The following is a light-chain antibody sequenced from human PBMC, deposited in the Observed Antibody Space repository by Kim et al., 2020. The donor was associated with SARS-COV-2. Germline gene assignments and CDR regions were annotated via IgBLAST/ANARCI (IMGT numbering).Light chain of an antibody. V-gene: IGLV1-40*01. CDR3: QSYDSSLSVV. CDR2: GNS. Sequence: GQRVTISCTGSSSNIGAGYDVHWYQQLPGTAPKLLIYGNSNRPSGVPDRFSGSKSGTSASLAITVLQAEDEADYYCQSYDSSLSVVFGGGTKLTVL. CDR1: SSNIGAGYD. J-gene: IGLJ2*01.